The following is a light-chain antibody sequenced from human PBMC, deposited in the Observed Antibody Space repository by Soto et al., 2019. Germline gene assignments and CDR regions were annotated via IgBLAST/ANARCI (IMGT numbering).Light chain of an antibody. J-gene: IGKJ5*01. Sequence: EFVMRQSPATLSVYPXDGATLSTWGGHEIVDTLAGYQQKHGQNPRLLIYDASNRDTGIPARFSGSGSGTDFTLTISSLEPEDLAVYDCQQRSNWATFGQGTRLEIK. CDR3: QQRSNWAT. CDR2: DAS. CDR1: HEIVDT. V-gene: IGKV3D-11*01.